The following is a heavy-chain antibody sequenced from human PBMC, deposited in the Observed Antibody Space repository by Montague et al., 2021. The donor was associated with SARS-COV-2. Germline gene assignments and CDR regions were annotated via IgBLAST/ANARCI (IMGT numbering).Heavy chain of an antibody. D-gene: IGHD3-16*01. CDR3: ARDYDDYIWGSWGPFDY. CDR2: ISYDGSNK. J-gene: IGHJ4*02. CDR1: GFTFSSYA. V-gene: IGHV3-30*04. Sequence: SLRLSCAASGFTFSSYAMHWVRQAPGKGLEWVAVISYDGSNKYYADFVKGRFTISRDNSKNTLYLQMNSLRAEDTAVYYCARDYDDYIWGSWGPFDYWGQGTLVTVSS.